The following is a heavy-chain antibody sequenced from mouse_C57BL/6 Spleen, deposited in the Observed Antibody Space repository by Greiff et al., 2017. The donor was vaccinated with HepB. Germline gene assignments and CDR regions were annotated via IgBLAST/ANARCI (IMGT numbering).Heavy chain of an antibody. Sequence: VKVVESGAELVRPGASVTLSCKASGYTFTDYEMHWVKQTPVHGLEWIGAIDPETGGTAYNQKFKGKAILTADKSSSTAYMELRSLTSEDSAVYYCTLITTVEGAWFAYWGQGTLVTVSA. V-gene: IGHV1-15*01. J-gene: IGHJ3*01. CDR1: GYTFTDYE. CDR3: TLITTVEGAWFAY. D-gene: IGHD1-1*01. CDR2: IDPETGGT.